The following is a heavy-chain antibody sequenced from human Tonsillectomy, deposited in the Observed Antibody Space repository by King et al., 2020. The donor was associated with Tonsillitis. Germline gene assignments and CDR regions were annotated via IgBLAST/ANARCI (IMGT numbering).Heavy chain of an antibody. CDR1: GFIFSDYY. CDR2: ISSSSIYT. V-gene: IGHV3-11*05. CDR3: ARDWAAATNWFDP. J-gene: IGHJ5*02. D-gene: IGHD6-13*01. Sequence: VQLVESGGGLVKPGGSLRLSCAASGFIFSDYYMSWIRQAPGKGLEWVSYISSSSIYTNYADSVKGRFTISRDNAKNSLYLQMNSLRAEDTAVYYCARDWAAATNWFDPWGQGTLVTVSS.